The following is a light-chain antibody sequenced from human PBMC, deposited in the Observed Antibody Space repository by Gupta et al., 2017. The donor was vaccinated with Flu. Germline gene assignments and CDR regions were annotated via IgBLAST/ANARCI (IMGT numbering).Light chain of an antibody. CDR1: QSVSSNF. J-gene: IGKJ2*03. Sequence: EIVLTQSPGTLSLSPGERATLSCRASQSVSSNFLAWYQQKPGQAPRLLIYGTSGRATGIPDRFSGSGSGADFSLTISRLEPEDFAVYYCQQYGSSPRYSFGQGTKLEIK. CDR2: GTS. V-gene: IGKV3-20*01. CDR3: QQYGSSPRYS.